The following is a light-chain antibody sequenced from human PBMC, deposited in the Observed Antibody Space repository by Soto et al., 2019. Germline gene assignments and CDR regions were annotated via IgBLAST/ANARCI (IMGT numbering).Light chain of an antibody. CDR3: QQRNYWQVT. CDR2: DVS. J-gene: IGKJ5*01. CDR1: QSISGY. Sequence: EIVLKQSPFTLSLSQGERATLSCRASQSISGYLAWYQQKPGQAPRLLIYDVSNRATGIPARFSGSGSGTDFTLTISSLEPEDFAIYYCQQRNYWQVTFAQVTRLEVK. V-gene: IGKV3-11*01.